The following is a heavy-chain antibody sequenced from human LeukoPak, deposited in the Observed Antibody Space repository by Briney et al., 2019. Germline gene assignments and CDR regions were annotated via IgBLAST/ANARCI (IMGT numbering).Heavy chain of an antibody. J-gene: IGHJ4*02. CDR3: ARRGVVPAARRQFDY. D-gene: IGHD2-2*01. V-gene: IGHV4-34*01. CDR2: INHSGST. Sequence: SEPLSLTCQVYGGSFSGYYWSWIRQPPGKGLEWIGEINHSGSTNYNPSLKSRVTISVDTSKNQFSLKLSSVTAADTAVYYCARRGVVPAARRQFDYWGQGTLVTVSS. CDR1: GGSFSGYY.